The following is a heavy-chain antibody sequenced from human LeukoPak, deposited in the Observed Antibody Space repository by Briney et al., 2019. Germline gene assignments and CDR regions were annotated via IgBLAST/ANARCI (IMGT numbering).Heavy chain of an antibody. V-gene: IGHV1-2*04. Sequence: ASVKVSCKASGYTFTGYYMHWVRQAPGQGLEWMGWINPNSGGTNYAQKFQGWVAVTRDTSISTAYMELSRLRSDDTAVYYCARMGDYGDYPVAFDIWGQGTMVTVSS. CDR2: INPNSGGT. CDR1: GYTFTGYY. J-gene: IGHJ3*02. D-gene: IGHD4-17*01. CDR3: ARMGDYGDYPVAFDI.